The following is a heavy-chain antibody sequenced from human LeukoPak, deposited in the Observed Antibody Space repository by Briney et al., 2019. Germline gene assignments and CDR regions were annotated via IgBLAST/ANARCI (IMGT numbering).Heavy chain of an antibody. CDR3: ARVRATDLAYFDY. CDR1: GYTCTGYY. V-gene: IGHV1-2*02. CDR2: INPNSGGT. Sequence: GASVKVSCKASGYTCTGYYMHWVRQAPGQGLEWMGWINPNSGGTNYAQKFQGRVTMTRDTSISTAYMELSRLRSDDTAVYYCARVRATDLAYFDYWGQGTLVTVSS. J-gene: IGHJ4*02.